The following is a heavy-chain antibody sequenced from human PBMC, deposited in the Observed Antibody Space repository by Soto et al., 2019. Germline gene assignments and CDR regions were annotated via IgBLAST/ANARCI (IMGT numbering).Heavy chain of an antibody. CDR2: INHSGST. CDR1: GGSFSGYY. V-gene: IGHV4-34*01. J-gene: IGHJ4*02. D-gene: IGHD2-15*01. Sequence: PSETLSLTCAVYGGSFSGYYWSWIRQPPGKGLEWIGEINHSGSTNYNPSLKSRVTISVDTSKNQFSLKLSSVTAAYTAVYYCARGRCSGGSCCSSSVEGYFDYWGQATLVTVSS. CDR3: ARGRCSGGSCCSSSVEGYFDY.